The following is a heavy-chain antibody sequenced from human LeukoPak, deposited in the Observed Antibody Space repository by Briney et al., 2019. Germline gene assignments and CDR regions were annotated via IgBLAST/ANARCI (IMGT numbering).Heavy chain of an antibody. J-gene: IGHJ4*02. D-gene: IGHD6-19*01. Sequence: GGSLRLSCAASGFTFSSYGMHWVRQAPDKGLEWVAFIRYDESNKYYADSVKGRFTISKDNSKNTVDLQMNSLRAEDTAVYYCVRLGSGWFFDYWGQGTLVTVSS. CDR3: VRLGSGWFFDY. CDR2: IRYDESNK. V-gene: IGHV3-30*02. CDR1: GFTFSSYG.